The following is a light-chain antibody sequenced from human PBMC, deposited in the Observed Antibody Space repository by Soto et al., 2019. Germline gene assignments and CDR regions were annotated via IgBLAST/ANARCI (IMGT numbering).Light chain of an antibody. Sequence: EIVLTQSPATLSLSPGERATLSCRASQSVSSYLAWYQQKPGQAPRLLIYDASNRATGIPARFSGSGSGTDFTLTIISLEPEDFAVYYCQQRSPLAFGGGTKVEIK. J-gene: IGKJ4*01. CDR2: DAS. CDR1: QSVSSY. CDR3: QQRSPLA. V-gene: IGKV3-11*01.